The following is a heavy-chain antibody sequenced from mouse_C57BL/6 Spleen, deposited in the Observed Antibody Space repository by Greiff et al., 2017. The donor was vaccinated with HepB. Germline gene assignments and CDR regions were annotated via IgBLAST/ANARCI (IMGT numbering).Heavy chain of an antibody. V-gene: IGHV1-19*01. J-gene: IGHJ3*01. CDR2: INPYNGGT. CDR1: GYTFTDYY. D-gene: IGHD1-1*01. Sequence: EVQLQQSGPVLVKPGASVKMSCKASGYTFTDYYMNWVKQSHGKSLEWIGVINPYNGGTSYNQKFKGKATLTVDKSSSTSYMELNSLTSEDSAVYYCARYYYVSSSWFAYWGQGTLVTVSA. CDR3: ARYYYVSSSWFAY.